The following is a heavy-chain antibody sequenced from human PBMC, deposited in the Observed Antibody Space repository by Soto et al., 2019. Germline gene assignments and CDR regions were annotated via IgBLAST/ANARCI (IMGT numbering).Heavy chain of an antibody. D-gene: IGHD3-9*01. CDR1: NTSISSSNW. Sequence: SETLSLTCVITNTSISSSNWWSWVRQAPGKGLEWIGEIYHTGRTNYAPSLKSRVTMSIDKSSNRFSLRLTSLTAADTAVYYCVRDEAHYDILTGSSLGRAFDIWGQGTMVTVSS. J-gene: IGHJ3*02. CDR2: IYHTGRT. CDR3: VRDEAHYDILTGSSLGRAFDI. V-gene: IGHV4-4*02.